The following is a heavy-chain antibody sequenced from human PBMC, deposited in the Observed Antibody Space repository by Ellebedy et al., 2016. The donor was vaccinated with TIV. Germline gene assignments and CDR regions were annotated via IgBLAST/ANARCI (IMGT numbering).Heavy chain of an antibody. D-gene: IGHD3-3*02. CDR2: VYHTGTT. CDR3: TRTVQLAFYMNV. V-gene: IGHV4-59*08. CDR1: GSSLTDYY. Sequence: MPSETLSLTCSVSGSSLTDYYWSWIRQSPREGLEWTGNVYHTGTTISTPSLQRRVTISVDPSTNQFYLKLTPVTAADTAEYYCTRTVQLAFYMNVWGRGTSVTV. J-gene: IGHJ6*03.